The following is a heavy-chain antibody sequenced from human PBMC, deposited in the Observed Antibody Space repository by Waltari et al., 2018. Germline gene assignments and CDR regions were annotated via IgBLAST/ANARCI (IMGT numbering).Heavy chain of an antibody. CDR3: ARVRSIAARPGYYFDY. D-gene: IGHD6-6*01. J-gene: IGHJ4*02. V-gene: IGHV1-3*01. Sequence: AMHWVRQAPGQRLEWMGWINAGNGNTKYSQKFQGRVTITRDTSASTAYMELSSLRSEDTAVYYCARVRSIAARPGYYFDYWGQGTLVTVSS. CDR1: A. CDR2: INAGNGNT.